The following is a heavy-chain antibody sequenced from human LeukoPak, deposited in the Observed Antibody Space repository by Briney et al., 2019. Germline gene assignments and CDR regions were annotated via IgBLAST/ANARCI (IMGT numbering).Heavy chain of an antibody. CDR3: ARDPKNYYDSSGTSYYYYGMDV. CDR2: IIPIFGTA. D-gene: IGHD3-22*01. CDR1: GGTFSSYV. J-gene: IGHJ6*02. Sequence: SVKVSCKASGGTFSSYVISWVRQAPGQGLEWMGGIIPIFGTANYAQKFQGRVTITADESTSTAYMELSSLRSEDTAVYYCARDPKNYYDSSGTSYYYYGMDVWGQGATVTVSS. V-gene: IGHV1-69*13.